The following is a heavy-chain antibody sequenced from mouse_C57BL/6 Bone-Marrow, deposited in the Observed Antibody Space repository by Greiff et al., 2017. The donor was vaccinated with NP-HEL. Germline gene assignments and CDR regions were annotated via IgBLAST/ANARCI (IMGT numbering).Heavy chain of an antibody. CDR2: ISSGGSYT. V-gene: IGHV5-6*01. Sequence: EVQVVESGGDLVKPGGSLKLSCAASGFTFSSYGMSWVRQTPDKRLEWVATISSGGSYTYYPDSVKGRFTISRDNAKNTLYLQMSSLKSEETAMCYCARHSSSYCYFYYRGQSATLTDSS. CDR1: GFTFSSYG. CDR3: ARHSSSYCYFYY. J-gene: IGHJ2*01. D-gene: IGHD1-1*01.